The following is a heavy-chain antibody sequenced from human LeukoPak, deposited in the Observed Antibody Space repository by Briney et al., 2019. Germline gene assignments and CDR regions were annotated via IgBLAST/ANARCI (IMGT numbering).Heavy chain of an antibody. D-gene: IGHD3-22*01. J-gene: IGHJ4*02. CDR2: ISYDGSNK. CDR3: ARDRLAPMSNYYDSSGYYDY. V-gene: IGHV3-30-3*01. CDR1: GFTFSNYW. Sequence: GGSLRLSCAASGFTFSNYWMHWVRQAPGKGLEWVAVISYDGSNKYYADSVKGRFTISRDNSKNTLYLQMNSLRAEDTAVYYCARDRLAPMSNYYDSSGYYDYWGQGTLVTVSS.